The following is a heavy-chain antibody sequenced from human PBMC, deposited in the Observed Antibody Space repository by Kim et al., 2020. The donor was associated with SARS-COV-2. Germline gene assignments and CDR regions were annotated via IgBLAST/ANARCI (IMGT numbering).Heavy chain of an antibody. CDR3: ARDSAFTIFGVVTADYGMDV. CDR1: GFTFSSYG. V-gene: IGHV3-21*01. J-gene: IGHJ6*02. CDR2: ISSSSSYI. Sequence: GGSLRLSCAASGFTFSSYGMNWVRQAPGKGLEWVSSISSSSSYIYYADSVKGRFTISRDNAKNSLYLQMNSLRAEDTAVYYCARDSAFTIFGVVTADYGMDVWGQGTTVTVSS. D-gene: IGHD3-3*01.